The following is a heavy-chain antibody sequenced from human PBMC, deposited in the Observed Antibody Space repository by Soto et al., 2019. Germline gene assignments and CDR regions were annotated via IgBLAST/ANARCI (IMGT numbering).Heavy chain of an antibody. V-gene: IGHV4-30-4*01. J-gene: IGHJ4*02. CDR3: ARLEGLATISYYFDF. CDR2: IYYSGST. CDR1: GGSPRRGDYF. D-gene: IGHD3-9*01. Sequence: ASEDLSLPWTVSGGSPRRGDYFWRWVRQPPGKGLEWIGYIYYSGSTYYNPSLKSRVTISVDTSKNQFSLKLSSVTAADTAVYYCARLEGLATISYYFDFWGQGALVTVSS.